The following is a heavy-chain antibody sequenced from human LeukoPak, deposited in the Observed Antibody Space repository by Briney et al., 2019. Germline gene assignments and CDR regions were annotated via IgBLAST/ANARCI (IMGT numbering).Heavy chain of an antibody. D-gene: IGHD3-22*01. Sequence: GGSLRLSCAASGFTFSSYSMNWVRQAPGKGLEWVSYIHVGSSRMFYADSVKGRFTISRDNAKNSLYLHMNSLRDEDTAVYYCARSTYYYDSSGYLYPSFFDYWGQGNLVTVSS. CDR1: GFTFSSYS. CDR3: ARSTYYYDSSGYLYPSFFDY. J-gene: IGHJ4*02. V-gene: IGHV3-48*02. CDR2: IHVGSSRM.